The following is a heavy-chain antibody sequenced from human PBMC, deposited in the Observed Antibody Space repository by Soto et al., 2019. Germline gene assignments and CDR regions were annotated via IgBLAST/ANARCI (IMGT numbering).Heavy chain of an antibody. V-gene: IGHV4-59*08. CDR2: IYYSGST. CDR1: GGSISSYY. Sequence: SETLSLTCTVSGGSISSYYWSWIRQPPGKGLEWIGYIYYSGSTNYNPSLKSRVTISVDTSKNQFSLKLSSVTAADTAVYYCARLNAASGYNMNYYYYMDVWGKGTTVTVSS. CDR3: ARLNAASGYNMNYYYYMDV. J-gene: IGHJ6*03. D-gene: IGHD3-3*01.